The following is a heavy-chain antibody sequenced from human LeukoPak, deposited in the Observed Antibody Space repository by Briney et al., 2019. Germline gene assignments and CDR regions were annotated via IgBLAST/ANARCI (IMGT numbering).Heavy chain of an antibody. V-gene: IGHV3-23*01. CDR1: GFTFSSSA. J-gene: IGHJ4*02. CDR3: ARRAGEYSHPYDY. D-gene: IGHD4-17*01. Sequence: GGSLRLSCAASGFTFSSSAMSWVRQAPGKGLEWVSSISGSGSGGSTYYADSVKGRFTISRDNSKNTLYLQMNSLRVEDTAVYYCARRAGEYSHPYDYWGQGTLVTVSS. CDR2: ISGSGSGGST.